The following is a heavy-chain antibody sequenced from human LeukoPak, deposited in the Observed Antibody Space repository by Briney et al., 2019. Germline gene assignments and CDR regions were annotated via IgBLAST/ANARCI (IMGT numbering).Heavy chain of an antibody. CDR3: ARSLAYCGGDCYPYDY. J-gene: IGHJ4*02. Sequence: SQTLSLTCTVSGGSISSGSYYWSWIRQPGGKGLEWIERIYTSGSTNYNPSLKSRVTISVDTSKNQFSLKLSSVTAADTAVYYCARSLAYCGGDCYPYDYWGQGTLVTVSS. CDR2: IYTSGST. D-gene: IGHD2-21*01. CDR1: GGSISSGSYY. V-gene: IGHV4-61*02.